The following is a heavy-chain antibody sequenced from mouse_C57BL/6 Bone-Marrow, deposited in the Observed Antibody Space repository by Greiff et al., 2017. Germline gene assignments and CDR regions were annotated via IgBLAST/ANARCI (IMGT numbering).Heavy chain of an antibody. CDR1: GYSFTGYY. Sequence: EVQLVESGPELVKPGASVKISCKASGYSFTGYYMHWVKQSHGNILDWIGYLYPYNGVSSYNQKFKGKATLTVDKSSSTAYMELRSLTSEDSAVYYCARGHLGQLRLRFAYWGQGTLVTVSA. J-gene: IGHJ3*01. CDR3: ARGHLGQLRLRFAY. CDR2: LYPYNGVS. V-gene: IGHV1-31*01. D-gene: IGHD3-2*02.